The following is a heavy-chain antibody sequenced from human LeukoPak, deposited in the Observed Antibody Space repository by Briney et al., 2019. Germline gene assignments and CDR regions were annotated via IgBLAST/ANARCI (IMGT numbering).Heavy chain of an antibody. Sequence: GASVKVSCKASGGTFSSYAISWVRQAPGQGLEWMGGIIPIFGTANYAQKFQGRVTITADESTSTAYMELSSLRSEDTAVYHCAKGYSGPLIYALDVWGQGTGVTVSS. D-gene: IGHD1-26*01. CDR2: IIPIFGTA. CDR3: AKGYSGPLIYALDV. V-gene: IGHV1-69*13. CDR1: GGTFSSYA. J-gene: IGHJ3*01.